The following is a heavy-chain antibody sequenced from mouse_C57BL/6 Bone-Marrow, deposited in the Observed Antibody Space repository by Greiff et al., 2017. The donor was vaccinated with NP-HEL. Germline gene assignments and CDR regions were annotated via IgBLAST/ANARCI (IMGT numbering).Heavy chain of an antibody. CDR1: GYAFSSSW. V-gene: IGHV1-82*01. J-gene: IGHJ2*01. CDR3: ARGGLYYEYDVDYFDY. Sequence: QVQLQQSGPELVKPGASVKISCKASGYAFSSSWMNWVKQRHGKGLEWIGRIYPGDGDTNYNGKFKGKATLTADKSSSTAYMQRSSLTSEDSAVYFCARGGLYYEYDVDYFDYWGQGTTLTVSS. D-gene: IGHD2-4*01. CDR2: IYPGDGDT.